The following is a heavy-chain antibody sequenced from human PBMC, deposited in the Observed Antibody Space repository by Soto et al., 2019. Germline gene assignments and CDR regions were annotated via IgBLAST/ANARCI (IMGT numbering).Heavy chain of an antibody. Sequence: QVQLVESGGGVVQPGRSLRLSCAASGFTFSSYGMHWVRQAPGKGLEWVAVISYDGSNKYYADSVKGRFTISRDNSKNTLYLQMNSLRAEDTAVYYWAKMVGDLDPWGQGTLVTVSS. CDR1: GFTFSSYG. CDR3: AKMVGDLDP. V-gene: IGHV3-30*18. D-gene: IGHD3-10*01. CDR2: ISYDGSNK. J-gene: IGHJ5*02.